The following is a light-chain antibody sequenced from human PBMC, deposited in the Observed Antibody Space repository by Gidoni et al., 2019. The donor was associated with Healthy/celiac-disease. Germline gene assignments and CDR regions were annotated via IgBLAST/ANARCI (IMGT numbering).Light chain of an antibody. J-gene: IGKJ1*01. CDR3: QQYNNWPPGT. CDR2: GAS. V-gene: IGKV3-15*01. CDR1: QSVSSN. Sequence: EIVMTQSPATLSVSPGERATLSCRASQSVSSNLAWYQQKPGQAPRPLIYGASTRATGIPASFSGSGSGTEFTLTISSLQSEDFAVYYCQQYNNWPPGTFGQGTKVEIK.